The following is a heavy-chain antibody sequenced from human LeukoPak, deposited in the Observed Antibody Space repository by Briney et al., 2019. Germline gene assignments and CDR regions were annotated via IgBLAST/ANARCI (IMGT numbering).Heavy chain of an antibody. J-gene: IGHJ5*02. CDR3: ARWTTVTGYNWFDP. D-gene: IGHD4-17*01. V-gene: IGHV4-61*02. CDR2: IYTSGST. CDR1: GGSISSGSDY. Sequence: NPSETLSLTCTVSGGSISSGSDYWSWIRQPAGKGLEWIGRIYTSGSTNYNPSLKSRVTISVDTSKNQFSLKLSSVTAADTAVYYCARWTTVTGYNWFDPWGQGTLVTVSS.